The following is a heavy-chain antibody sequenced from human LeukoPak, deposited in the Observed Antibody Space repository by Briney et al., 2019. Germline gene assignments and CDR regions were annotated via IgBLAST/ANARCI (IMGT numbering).Heavy chain of an antibody. D-gene: IGHD1-1*01. CDR2: IGSTGSHI. V-gene: IGHV3-21*01. J-gene: IGHJ4*02. CDR1: GFPFGSYS. CDR3: ARDGERRGTDDY. Sequence: PGGSLRLSCAASGFPFGSYSMNWVRQAPGKGLEWVSSIGSTGSHIYYADSVKGRFTISRDNAKNSLYLQMNSLRAEDTAVYYCARDGERRGTDDYWGQGTLGTVSP.